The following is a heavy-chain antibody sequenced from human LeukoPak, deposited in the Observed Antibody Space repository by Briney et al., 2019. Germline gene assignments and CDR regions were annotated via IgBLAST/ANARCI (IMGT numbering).Heavy chain of an antibody. Sequence: GESLKISCKGSGYNFTNSWIGWVRQMPGKGLEWMGIIYPGDSDTRYSPSFQGQVTISADKSINTAYLQWSSLKASDSAIYYCERPHCSGPTCYVGAFDIWGQGTMVTVSS. V-gene: IGHV5-51*01. CDR1: GYNFTNSW. J-gene: IGHJ3*02. CDR3: ERPHCSGPTCYVGAFDI. D-gene: IGHD2-15*01. CDR2: IYPGDSDT.